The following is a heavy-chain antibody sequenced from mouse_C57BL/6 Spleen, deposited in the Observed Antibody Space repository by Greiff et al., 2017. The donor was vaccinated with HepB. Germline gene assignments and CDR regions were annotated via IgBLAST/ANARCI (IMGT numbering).Heavy chain of an antibody. CDR2: INPYNGGT. D-gene: IGHD2-3*01. J-gene: IGHJ2*01. CDR3: ARWDDGYYCYFDY. Sequence: VQLQQSGPVLVKPGASVKMSCKASGYTFTDYYMNWVKQSHGKSLEWIGVINPYNGGTSYNQKFKGKATLTVDKSSSTAYMELNSLTSEDSAVYDCARWDDGYYCYFDYWGQGTTLTVSS. V-gene: IGHV1-19*01. CDR1: GYTFTDYY.